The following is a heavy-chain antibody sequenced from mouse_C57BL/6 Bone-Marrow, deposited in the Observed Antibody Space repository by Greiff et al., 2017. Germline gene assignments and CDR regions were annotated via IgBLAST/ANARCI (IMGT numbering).Heavy chain of an antibody. CDR3: AGSGPLGRSVDY. CDR1: GYTFTSYW. J-gene: IGHJ2*01. Sequence: QVQLQQPGAELVKPGASVLMSCKASGYTFTSYWITWVKQRPGQGLEWIGDIYPTSGRTNYNETFKSKAILTVNTASNTAFMQLSSLTSEDSAVLYCAGSGPLGRSVDYWDQGTALTVSA. CDR2: IYPTSGRT. D-gene: IGHD4-1*01. V-gene: IGHV1-55*01.